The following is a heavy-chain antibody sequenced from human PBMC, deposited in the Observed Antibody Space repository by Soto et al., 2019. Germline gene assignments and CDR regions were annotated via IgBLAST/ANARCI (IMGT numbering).Heavy chain of an antibody. D-gene: IGHD1-20*01. J-gene: IGHJ6*02. CDR1: GYTVTDLS. Sequence: QVHLVQSGAEVKKPGASVKVSCKVSGYTVTDLSIHWVRQAPGKGLEWMGNFEPEDGERIDAQKFQGRVKVTEDTTTNTAYLELSSLTSDDTAVYYCAVESPTTGITPHHYNGMDVWGQGTTVTVSS. V-gene: IGHV1-24*01. CDR3: AVESPTTGITPHHYNGMDV. CDR2: FEPEDGER.